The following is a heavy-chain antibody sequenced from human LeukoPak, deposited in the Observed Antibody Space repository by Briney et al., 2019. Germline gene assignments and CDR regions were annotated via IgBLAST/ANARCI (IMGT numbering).Heavy chain of an antibody. J-gene: IGHJ4*02. CDR1: GFTFSSYS. V-gene: IGHV3-21*01. CDR2: ISSSSSYI. D-gene: IGHD3-10*01. Sequence: GGSLRLSCAASGFTFSSYSMNWVRQAPGKGLEWVSSISSSSSYIYYADSVKGRFTISRDNAKNSLYLQMNSLRAEDTAVYYCARDPYYYGSESPYYFDYWGQGTLVTVSS. CDR3: ARDPYYYGSESPYYFDY.